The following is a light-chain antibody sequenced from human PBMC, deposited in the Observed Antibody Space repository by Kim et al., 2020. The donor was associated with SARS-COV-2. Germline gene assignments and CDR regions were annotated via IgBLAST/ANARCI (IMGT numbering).Light chain of an antibody. CDR1: QSVSSSY. J-gene: IGKJ2*01. CDR2: GAS. CDR3: QQYGSSYT. V-gene: IGKV3-20*01. Sequence: EIVLTQSPGTLSLSPGERATLSCRASQSVSSSYLAWYQQKPGQAPRLLIYGASSRATGILDRFSGSGSGTDFTLTISRLEPEDFAVYYCQQYGSSYTFGQGTKLEI.